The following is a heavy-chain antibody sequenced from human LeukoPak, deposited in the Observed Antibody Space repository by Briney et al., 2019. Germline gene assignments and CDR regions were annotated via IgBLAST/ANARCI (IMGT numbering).Heavy chain of an antibody. CDR3: ARDRAAAGSYYYYGMDV. Sequence: SETLSLTCTVSGGSVSSGSYYWSWIRQPPGKGLEWIGDIYYSGSTNYNPSLKSRVTISVDTSKNQFSLKLSSVTAADTAVYYCARDRAAAGSYYYYGMDVWGQGTTVTVSS. CDR2: IYYSGST. CDR1: GGSVSSGSYY. J-gene: IGHJ6*02. V-gene: IGHV4-61*01. D-gene: IGHD6-13*01.